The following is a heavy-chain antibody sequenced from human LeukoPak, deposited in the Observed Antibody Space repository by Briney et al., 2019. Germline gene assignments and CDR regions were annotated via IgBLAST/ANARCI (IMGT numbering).Heavy chain of an antibody. V-gene: IGHV3-23*01. CDR2: ISGSGGST. CDR1: GFTFGNYA. Sequence: PGGSLRLSCAASGFTFGNYAMSWVRQAPGKGLEWVSAISGSGGSTYYADSVKGRFTISRDNSKNTLYLQMNSLRAEDTAVYYCAKDRDYYDSSGSYWGQGTLVTVSS. D-gene: IGHD3-22*01. J-gene: IGHJ4*02. CDR3: AKDRDYYDSSGSY.